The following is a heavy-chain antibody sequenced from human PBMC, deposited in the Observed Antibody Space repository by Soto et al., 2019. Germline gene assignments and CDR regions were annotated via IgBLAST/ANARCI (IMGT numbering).Heavy chain of an antibody. D-gene: IGHD7-27*01. Sequence: GSLRLSCAASGFTFSSYAMSWVRQAPGKGLEWVSAISGSGGSTYYADSVKGRFTISRDNSKNTLYLQMNSLRAGDTAVYYCAKDGRAYWGSPSWGQGTLVTVSS. CDR2: ISGSGGST. CDR3: AKDGRAYWGSPS. CDR1: GFTFSSYA. V-gene: IGHV3-23*01. J-gene: IGHJ5*02.